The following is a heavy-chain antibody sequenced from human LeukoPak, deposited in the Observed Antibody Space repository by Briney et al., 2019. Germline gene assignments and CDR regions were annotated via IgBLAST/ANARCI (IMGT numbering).Heavy chain of an antibody. Sequence: GGSLRLSCATSGLSFSGTWMTWVRQAPGKGLECVANIKPDGSQKYYLDSVKGRFTVSRDNAKNSLYLQMNSLRVEDTAIYFCASDLNGAGGWGQGTLVTVS. CDR3: ASDLNGAGG. CDR1: GLSFSGTW. CDR2: IKPDGSQK. V-gene: IGHV3-7*01. J-gene: IGHJ4*02. D-gene: IGHD4/OR15-4a*01.